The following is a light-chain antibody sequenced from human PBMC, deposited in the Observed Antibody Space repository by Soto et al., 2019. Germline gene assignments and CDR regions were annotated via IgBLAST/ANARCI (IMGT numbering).Light chain of an antibody. CDR3: CSYVGSSTYV. J-gene: IGLJ1*01. CDR2: EGT. V-gene: IGLV2-23*01. CDR1: SSDVGTYNL. Sequence: ALTQPASVSGSPGQSITISCTGTSSDVGTYNLVPWYQQHPGKAPKLMVYEGTKRPSGVSNRFSGSKSGNTASLTISGLQAEDEADYYCCSYVGSSTYVFGTGTKVTVL.